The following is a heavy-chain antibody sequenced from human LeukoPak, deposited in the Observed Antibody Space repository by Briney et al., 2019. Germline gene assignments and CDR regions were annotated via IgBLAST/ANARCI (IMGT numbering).Heavy chain of an antibody. Sequence: SETLSLTCTVSGGSISSYYWSWIRQPPGKGLEWIGYIYYSGSTNYNPSLKSRVTMSVDTSKNQFSLKLSSVTAADTAVYYCARVSYGDHHDYWGQGTLVTVSS. D-gene: IGHD4-17*01. CDR3: ARVSYGDHHDY. CDR1: GGSISSYY. J-gene: IGHJ4*02. CDR2: IYYSGST. V-gene: IGHV4-59*12.